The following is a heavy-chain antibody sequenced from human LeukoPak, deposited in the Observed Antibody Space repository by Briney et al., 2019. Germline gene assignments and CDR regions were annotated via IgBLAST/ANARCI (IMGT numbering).Heavy chain of an antibody. J-gene: IGHJ6*02. CDR3: AKQVCGADCYYYYGMDV. V-gene: IGHV3-23*01. Sequence: GGSLRLSCAASGFTFSSYDMTWVRQAPGKGLEWISSINDSGTTTYYADPVQGRLTISRDNTTNTLYPQMHSPIAADTAVYYCAKQVCGADCYYYYGMDVWGQGTMVTVSS. D-gene: IGHD2-21*02. CDR1: GFTFSSYD. CDR2: INDSGTTT.